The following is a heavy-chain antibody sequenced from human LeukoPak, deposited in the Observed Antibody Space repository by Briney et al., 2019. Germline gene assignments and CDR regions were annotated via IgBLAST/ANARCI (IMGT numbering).Heavy chain of an antibody. CDR1: GFSFSGDA. CDR2: ISGSGATK. V-gene: IGHV3-23*01. J-gene: IGHJ4*02. D-gene: IGHD4-11*01. CDR3: AKSLRGYSASRFDC. Sequence: PGGSLRLSCAASGFSFSGDAMSWVRQAPGKGLEWVSTISGSGATKYYADSVKGRFIISRDNSKNTLYLQMNSLRAEDTAVYYCAKSLRGYSASRFDCWGQGTLVTVSS.